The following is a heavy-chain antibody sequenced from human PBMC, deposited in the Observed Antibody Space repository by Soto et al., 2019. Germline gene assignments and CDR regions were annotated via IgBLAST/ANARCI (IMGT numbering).Heavy chain of an antibody. Sequence: QVQLVQSGAEVKKPGASVKVSCKASGYTFTSYYMHWVRQAPGQGLEWMGIINPSGGSTSYAQKFQGRVTMTRDTSTSTVYMELSSLRSEDTAMYYCARGAYGLYYYYYYMDVWGKGTTVTVSS. CDR2: INPSGGST. CDR1: GYTFTSYY. CDR3: ARGAYGLYYYYYYMDV. D-gene: IGHD3-10*01. J-gene: IGHJ6*03. V-gene: IGHV1-46*03.